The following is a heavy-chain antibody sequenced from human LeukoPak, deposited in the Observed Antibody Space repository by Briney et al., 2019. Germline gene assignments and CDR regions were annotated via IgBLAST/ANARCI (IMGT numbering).Heavy chain of an antibody. CDR2: ISPYNGNT. CDR1: GYTFTSYG. Sequence: ASVKVSCKASGYTFTSYGISWVRQTPGQGLEWMGWISPYNGNTNYAQKPQGRFTMNTDTSTSRASKQLRSLRCEHTAGYYFTRDHSGGFGVAGKVGFDPWGQGTLVTVSS. D-gene: IGHD3-3*01. V-gene: IGHV1-18*01. CDR3: TRDHSGGFGVAGKVGFDP. J-gene: IGHJ5*02.